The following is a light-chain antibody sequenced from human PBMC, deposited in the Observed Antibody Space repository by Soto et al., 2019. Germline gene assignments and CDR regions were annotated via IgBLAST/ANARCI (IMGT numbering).Light chain of an antibody. CDR3: QQYGSSGT. V-gene: IGKV3-20*01. Sequence: ENVLTQSPGTLSLSPGERVTLSCRASQDIRSHLAWYQQKPGQAPRLLIFDASSRATGIPDRFSGSGSGTDFTLTISRLEPEDFAVYYSQQYGSSGTFGQGTKVDIK. J-gene: IGKJ1*01. CDR1: QDIRSH. CDR2: DAS.